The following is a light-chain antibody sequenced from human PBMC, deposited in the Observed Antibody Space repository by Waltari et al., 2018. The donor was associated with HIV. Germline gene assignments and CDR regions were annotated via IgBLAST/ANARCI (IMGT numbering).Light chain of an antibody. CDR3: CSYVSNVI. CDR1: SSDVATYTL. Sequence: QSALTQPASVSGSPGQSITISCNRTSSDVATYTLVSWYQQHPGKAPKLMIYEVSKRPSGVSDRFSGSKSGDTASLTISGLQAEDEADYYCCSYVSNVIFGGGTKLTVL. CDR2: EVS. J-gene: IGLJ2*01. V-gene: IGLV2-23*02.